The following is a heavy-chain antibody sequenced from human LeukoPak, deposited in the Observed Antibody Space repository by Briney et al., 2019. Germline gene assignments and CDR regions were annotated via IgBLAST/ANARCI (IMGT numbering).Heavy chain of an antibody. CDR3: ARRRDLYSGSYYPFDY. J-gene: IGHJ4*02. CDR2: FYPGYSDA. D-gene: IGHD1-26*01. V-gene: IGHV5-51*01. Sequence: GESLKISCKGSGYSFTSYWFGWVRQLPGKGLESMGIFYPGYSDARYSPSFQGQVTISADKSISTAYLQWSSLKASDTAMYYCARRRDLYSGSYYPFDYWGQGTLVTVSS. CDR1: GYSFTSYW.